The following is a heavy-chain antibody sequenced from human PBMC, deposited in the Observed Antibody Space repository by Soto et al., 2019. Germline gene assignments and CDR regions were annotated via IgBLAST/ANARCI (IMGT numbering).Heavy chain of an antibody. V-gene: IGHV3-30*18. D-gene: IGHD2-15*01. Sequence: SLRLSCAASGFTFSSYGMHWVRQAPGKGLEWVAVISYDGSNKYYADSVKGRFTISRDNSKNTLYLQMNSLRAEDTAVYYCAKAHNQLGYCSGGSCSHFDYWGQGTLVTVSS. CDR2: ISYDGSNK. CDR3: AKAHNQLGYCSGGSCSHFDY. J-gene: IGHJ4*02. CDR1: GFTFSSYG.